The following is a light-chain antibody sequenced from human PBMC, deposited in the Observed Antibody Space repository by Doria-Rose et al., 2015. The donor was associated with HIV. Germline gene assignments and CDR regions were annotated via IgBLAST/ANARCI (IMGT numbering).Light chain of an antibody. J-gene: IGKJ1*01. CDR1: RSFSSTY. V-gene: IGKV3-20*01. Sequence: EIVLTQSPGTLSLSPGERATLSCRASRSFSSTYLAWYQQKPGQAPSLLIYDGSTRATGIPDRFSASGSGTGFTLTINRLEPEDFALYYCHQYGTSWTFGQGTKVEI. CDR2: DGS. CDR3: HQYGTSWT.